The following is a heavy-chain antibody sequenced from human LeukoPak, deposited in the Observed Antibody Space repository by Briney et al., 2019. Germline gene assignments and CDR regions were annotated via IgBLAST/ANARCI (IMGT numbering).Heavy chain of an antibody. CDR2: IWYDGSNK. CDR3: AIPFSSGWYQLDY. CDR1: GYTFSSYG. V-gene: IGHV3-33*01. D-gene: IGHD6-19*01. J-gene: IGHJ4*02. Sequence: GGSLRLSCAASGYTFSSYGVHWVCQARGKGLEWVAVIWYDGSNKYYADSVKGRFTISRDNSKNTLYLQMNSLRAEDTAVYYCAIPFSSGWYQLDYWGQGTLITVSS.